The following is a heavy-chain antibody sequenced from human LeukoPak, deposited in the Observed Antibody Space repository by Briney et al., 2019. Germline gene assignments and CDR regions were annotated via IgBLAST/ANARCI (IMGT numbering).Heavy chain of an antibody. D-gene: IGHD3-9*01. CDR1: GFTFSNAW. V-gene: IGHV3-15*01. CDR3: TTPGRYFDWLFPTAY. Sequence: GGSLRLSCAASGFTFSNAWMSWVRQAPGKGLEWVGRIKSKTDGGTTDCAAPVKGRFTISRDDSKNTLYLQMNSLKTEDTAVYYCTTPGRYFDWLFPTAYWGQGTLVTVSS. CDR2: IKSKTDGGTT. J-gene: IGHJ4*02.